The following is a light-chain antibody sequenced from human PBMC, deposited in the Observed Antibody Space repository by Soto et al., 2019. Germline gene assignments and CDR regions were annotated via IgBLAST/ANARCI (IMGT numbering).Light chain of an antibody. V-gene: IGLV2-14*01. J-gene: IGLJ2*01. Sequence: QSALTQPASVSGSPGQSITISCTGTSSDIGGYNYVSWYQQHPNKAPKLMIYEVNNRPSGVSNRFSGSKSGNTASLTISGLQTEDEAVYYCSSYTRSSALVFGGGTQLTVL. CDR3: SSYTRSSALV. CDR2: EVN. CDR1: SSDIGGYNY.